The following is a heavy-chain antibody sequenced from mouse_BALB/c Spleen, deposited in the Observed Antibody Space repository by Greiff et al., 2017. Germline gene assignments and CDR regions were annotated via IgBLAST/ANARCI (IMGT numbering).Heavy chain of an antibody. CDR2: ISYDGSN. D-gene: IGHD2-4*01. Sequence: EVKLQESGPGLVKPSQSLSLTCSVTGYSITSGYYWNWIRQFPGNKLEWMGYISYDGSNNYNPSLKNRISITRDTSKNQFFLKLNSVTTEDTATYYCARGAIYYEPWFAYWGQGTLVTVSA. J-gene: IGHJ3*01. CDR3: ARGAIYYEPWFAY. V-gene: IGHV3-6*02. CDR1: GYSITSGYY.